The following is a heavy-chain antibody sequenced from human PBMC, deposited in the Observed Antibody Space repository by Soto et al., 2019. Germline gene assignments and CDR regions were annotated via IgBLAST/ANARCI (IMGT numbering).Heavy chain of an antibody. CDR1: GDSISSSSYF. D-gene: IGHD4-4*01. J-gene: IGHJ4*02. CDR3: ARRNPSSPYFDY. Sequence: SETLSLTCIVSGDSISSSSYFWGWIRQPPGKGLEWIGSIYHTGTTYYNPSLESLVSMSVDTSNNQFSLKLTSVTATDSAVYYCARRNPSSPYFDYWGRGTLVTVS. CDR2: IYHTGTT. V-gene: IGHV4-39*01.